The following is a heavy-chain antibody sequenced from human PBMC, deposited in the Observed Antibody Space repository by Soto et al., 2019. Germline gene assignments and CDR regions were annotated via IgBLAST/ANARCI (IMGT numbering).Heavy chain of an antibody. D-gene: IGHD2-2*01. J-gene: IGHJ6*01. CDR1: GDTFNSYA. CDR2: IIPIFHTA. V-gene: IGHV1-69*13. Sequence: SVKVSCKASGDTFNSYAISWVRQAPGQGLEWMGGIIPIFHTANYAQKFQARVTMTADESASTAYMALSGLRSEDTAVYYCATVRYRNTTNCLSSNYHYGIEGRGKGPTGAVSS. CDR3: ATVRYRNTTNCLSSNYHYGIEG.